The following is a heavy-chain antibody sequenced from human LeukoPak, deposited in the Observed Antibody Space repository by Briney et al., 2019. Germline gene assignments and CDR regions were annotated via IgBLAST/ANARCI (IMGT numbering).Heavy chain of an antibody. D-gene: IGHD6-13*01. J-gene: IGHJ4*02. V-gene: IGHV3-30*18. CDR1: GFTLSNYG. CDR2: ISFDGSAK. CDR3: AKDTVTAAGYYFDY. Sequence: PGGSLRLSCAGSGFTLSNYGMHWVRQAPGKGLEWVSVISFDGSAKYYADSVKGRFTMSRDNSKNTLYLQMTSPRAEDTAVYYCAKDTVTAAGYYFDYWGQGTLVTVSS.